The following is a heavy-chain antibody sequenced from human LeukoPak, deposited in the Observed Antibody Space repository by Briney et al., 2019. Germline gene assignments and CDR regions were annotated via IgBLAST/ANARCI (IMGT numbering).Heavy chain of an antibody. Sequence: ASVKVSCKASGYTFTSYGISWVRQAPGQGLELMGCISAYNGNTNYEQKLQGRVTMTTDTSTSTAYMELRSLRSDDTAVYYCAREAGATVDYWGQGNLVTVSS. CDR2: ISAYNGNT. V-gene: IGHV1-18*04. J-gene: IGHJ4*02. D-gene: IGHD1-26*01. CDR1: GYTFTSYG. CDR3: AREAGATVDY.